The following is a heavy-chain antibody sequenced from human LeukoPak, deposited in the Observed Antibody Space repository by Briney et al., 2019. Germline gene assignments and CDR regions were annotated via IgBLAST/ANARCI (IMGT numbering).Heavy chain of an antibody. Sequence: GGSLRLSCAASGFKFDDYGMSWVRQAPGKGLEWVCDINWNGAWTGYADSVKGRFTISRDNAKNSLYLQMSSLRAEDTALYYCAGYYYDSSRGFDLWGQGTLVTVSA. CDR3: AGYYYDSSRGFDL. D-gene: IGHD3-22*01. CDR2: INWNGAWT. CDR1: GFKFDDYG. V-gene: IGHV3-20*04. J-gene: IGHJ5*02.